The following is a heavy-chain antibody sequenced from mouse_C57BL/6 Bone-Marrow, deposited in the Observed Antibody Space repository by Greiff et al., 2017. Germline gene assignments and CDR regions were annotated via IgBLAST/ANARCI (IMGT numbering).Heavy chain of an antibody. CDR2: ISSGGSYT. CDR3: ARNYYAMDY. CDR1: GFTFSSYG. Sequence: DVKLLESGGDLVKPGGSLKLSCAASGFTFSSYGMSWVRQTPDKRLEWVATISSGGSYTYYPDSVKGRFTISRDNAKNTLYLQMSSLKSEDTAMYYCARNYYAMDYWGQGTSVTVSS. V-gene: IGHV5-6*02. J-gene: IGHJ4*01.